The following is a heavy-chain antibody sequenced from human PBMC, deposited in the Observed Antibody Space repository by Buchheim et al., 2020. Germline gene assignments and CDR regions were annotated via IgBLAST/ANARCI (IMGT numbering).Heavy chain of an antibody. D-gene: IGHD2-2*02. Sequence: EVQLLESGGGFVQPGGSLRLSCAASGFTFRSYAMSWVRQAPGRGLEWVSAITGSGGSTYYSDSVKGRFTISRDNSKNTLFLQMNSLRAEDTAEYYCAKRYCSSTSCYTDYWGQGTL. J-gene: IGHJ4*02. V-gene: IGHV3-23*01. CDR3: AKRYCSSTSCYTDY. CDR1: GFTFRSYA. CDR2: ITGSGGST.